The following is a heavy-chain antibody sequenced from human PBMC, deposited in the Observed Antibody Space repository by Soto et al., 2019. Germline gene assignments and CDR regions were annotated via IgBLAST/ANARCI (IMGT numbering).Heavy chain of an antibody. J-gene: IGHJ6*02. D-gene: IGHD6-13*01. V-gene: IGHV4-39*01. CDR3: ARLAAAGNYYYYGMDV. Sequence: QLQLQESGPGLVKPSETLSLTCTVSGGSISSSSYYWGWIRQPPGKGLEWIGSIYYSGSTYYNPSLKSRVTISVDTSKNQFSLKLSSVTAADTAVYYCARLAAAGNYYYYGMDVWGQGTTVTVSS. CDR2: IYYSGST. CDR1: GGSISSSSYY.